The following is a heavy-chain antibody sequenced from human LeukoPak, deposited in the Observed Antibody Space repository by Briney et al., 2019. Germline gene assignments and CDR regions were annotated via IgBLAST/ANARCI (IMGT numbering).Heavy chain of an antibody. CDR2: INPSGGST. CDR1: GYTFTGYY. D-gene: IGHD5-18*01. V-gene: IGHV1-46*01. CDR3: ARDLSGVTGYTYGRGIDY. Sequence: GASVKVSCKASGYTFTGYYMHWVRQAPGQGLEWMGIINPSGGSTSYAQKFQGRVTMTRDMSTSTVYMELSSLRSEDTAVYYCARDLSGVTGYTYGRGIDYWGQGTLVTVSS. J-gene: IGHJ4*02.